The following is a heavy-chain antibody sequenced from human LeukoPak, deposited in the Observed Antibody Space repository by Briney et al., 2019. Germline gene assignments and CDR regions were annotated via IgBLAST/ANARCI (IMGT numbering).Heavy chain of an antibody. CDR2: ISYDGSNK. CDR1: GFTFSSYA. Sequence: PGGSLRLSCAASGFTFSSYAMSWVRQAPGKGLEWVAVISYDGSNKYYADSVKGRFTISRDNSKNTLYLQMNSLRAEDTAVYYCARRNGVGIAAAGVSGVGGQGTLVTVSS. J-gene: IGHJ4*02. V-gene: IGHV3-30-3*01. D-gene: IGHD6-13*01. CDR3: ARRNGVGIAAAGVSGV.